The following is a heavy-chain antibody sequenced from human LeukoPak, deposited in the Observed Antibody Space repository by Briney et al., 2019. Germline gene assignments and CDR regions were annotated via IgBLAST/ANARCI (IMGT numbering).Heavy chain of an antibody. CDR2: LDPEDGET. D-gene: IGHD3-10*01. J-gene: IGHJ4*02. CDR3: ATDRMVRGVMTYFDN. CDR1: GYTLTELS. V-gene: IGHV1-24*01. Sequence: GASVKVSCKVSGYTLTELSMHWVRQAPGKGLEWMGGLDPEDGETIYAQTFQGRVTMTEDTSTDTAYMELSSLRSEDTAVYYCATDRMVRGVMTYFDNWGQGTLVTVSS.